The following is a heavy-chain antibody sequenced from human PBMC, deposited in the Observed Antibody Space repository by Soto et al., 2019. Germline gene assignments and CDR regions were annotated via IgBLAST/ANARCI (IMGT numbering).Heavy chain of an antibody. J-gene: IGHJ4*02. Sequence: GGSLRLSCAASGFTFSTYWMHWVRQAPGKGLVWVSRLDNDGTNTRYADSVKGRFTVSRDNGKNTVYLQMDSLRAEDTAVYYCARDGGTYFDYWGQGTLVTVSS. CDR2: LDNDGTNT. D-gene: IGHD3-16*01. V-gene: IGHV3-74*01. CDR3: ARDGGTYFDY. CDR1: GFTFSTYW.